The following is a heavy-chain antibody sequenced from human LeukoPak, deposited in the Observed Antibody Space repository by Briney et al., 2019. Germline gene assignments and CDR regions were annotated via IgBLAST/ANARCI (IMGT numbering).Heavy chain of an antibody. CDR2: INPKSGDT. CDR3: TRGEYMDV. Sequence: ASVKVSCKASGYIFIDYKINRVRQASGQGLEWMGWINPKSGDTGYEDYLQGRVTLTRDTSISTVYLELSSLRSEDTALYYCTRGEYMDVWGKGTTVTVSS. CDR1: GYIFIDYK. V-gene: IGHV1-8*03. J-gene: IGHJ6*03.